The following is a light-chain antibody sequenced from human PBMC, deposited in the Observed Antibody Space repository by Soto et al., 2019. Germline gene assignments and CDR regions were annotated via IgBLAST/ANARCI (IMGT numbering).Light chain of an antibody. Sequence: DIPMTQSPSTLSASVGDRVTITCRASRSINVYLAWYQQKPGIAPKLLIYRASSLEGGVPSRFSGSGSGTEFTLTISSLHPDDFATYYCQQYTIFPLTFGGGTRVEI. CDR3: QQYTIFPLT. CDR2: RAS. V-gene: IGKV1-5*03. J-gene: IGKJ4*01. CDR1: RSINVY.